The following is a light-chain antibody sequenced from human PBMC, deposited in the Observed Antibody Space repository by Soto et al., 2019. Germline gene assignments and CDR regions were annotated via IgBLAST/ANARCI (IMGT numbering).Light chain of an antibody. J-gene: IGLJ1*01. CDR3: SSFTSRFTFV. V-gene: IGLV2-14*01. CDR2: EVT. CDR1: RSDVGAYYY. Sequence: QSALTQPASVSGSPGQSIAISCTGARSDVGAYYYVSWYQQHPGKAPKLMISEVTNRPSGVSDRFSGSKSGNTASLTISGLQAEDEADYYCSSFTSRFTFVFGTGTKVTVL.